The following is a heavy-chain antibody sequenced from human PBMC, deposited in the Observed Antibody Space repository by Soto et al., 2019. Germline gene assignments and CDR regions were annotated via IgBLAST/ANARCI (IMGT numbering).Heavy chain of an antibody. CDR3: DRILTNYDRLDY. Sequence: SETLSLTCTVSGASINSGDYYWSWIRQPPGKSLEWIGHIYYSGSTYYNPSLKSRAGISVDSSKSQVSLKLTSVTAADTAVYFCDRILTNYDRLDYWGQGAMVPASS. J-gene: IGHJ4*02. D-gene: IGHD3-16*01. V-gene: IGHV4-30-4*01. CDR1: GASINSGDYY. CDR2: IYYSGST.